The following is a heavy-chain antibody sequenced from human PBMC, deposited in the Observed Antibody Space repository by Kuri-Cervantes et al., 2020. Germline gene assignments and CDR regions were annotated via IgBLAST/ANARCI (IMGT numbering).Heavy chain of an antibody. V-gene: IGHV3-7*01. CDR3: VKEGGMGSGWYYYNWFDA. J-gene: IGHJ5*02. CDR1: GFTFSSYW. CDR2: IKQDGSEK. D-gene: IGHD6-19*01. Sequence: GGSLRLSCAASGFTFSSYWMSWVRQAPGKGLEWVANIKQDGSEKYYVGSVKGRFTVSRDNAKNSIYLQMNSLRAEDTAVYYCVKEGGMGSGWYYYNWFDAWGQGARVTVSS.